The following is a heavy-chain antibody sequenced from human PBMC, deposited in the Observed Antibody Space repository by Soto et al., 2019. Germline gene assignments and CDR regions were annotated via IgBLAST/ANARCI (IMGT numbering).Heavy chain of an antibody. Sequence: QVQLVQSGAEVKKPGSSVKVSCKASGGSFSSYAISWVRQAAGQGLEWMGGINPNNDGTTYAEKLQGRVTMTRDTSTSTAYMELSRLRPDDTAVYYCARDLGGSRDSWGQGTLVTVSS. J-gene: IGHJ4*02. V-gene: IGHV1-2*02. CDR2: INPNNDGT. D-gene: IGHD1-26*01. CDR3: ARDLGGSRDS. CDR1: GGSFSSYA.